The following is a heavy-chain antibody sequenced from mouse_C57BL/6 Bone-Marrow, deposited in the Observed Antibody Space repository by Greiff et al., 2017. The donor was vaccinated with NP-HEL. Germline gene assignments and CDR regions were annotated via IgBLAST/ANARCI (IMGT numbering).Heavy chain of an antibody. J-gene: IGHJ2*01. Sequence: VQLQQPGAELVKPGASVKMSCKASGYTFTSYWITWVKQRPGQGLEWIGDIYPGSGSTNYNEKFKSKATLTVDTSSSTAYMQLSSLTSEDSAVYYCAKVLRHYGSSFDYWGQGTTLTVSS. CDR2: IYPGSGST. V-gene: IGHV1-55*01. CDR1: GYTFTSYW. D-gene: IGHD1-1*01. CDR3: AKVLRHYGSSFDY.